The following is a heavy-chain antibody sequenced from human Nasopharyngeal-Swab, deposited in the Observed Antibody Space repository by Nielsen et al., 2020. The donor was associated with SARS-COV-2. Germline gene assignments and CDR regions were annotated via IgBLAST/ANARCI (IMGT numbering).Heavy chain of an antibody. Sequence: GGSLRLSCAAFGFTFSDYYMSWIRQAPGKGLEWVSYISSSGSTIYYADSVKGRFTISRDNAKNSLYLQMNSLRAEDTAVYYCARALRSSGNRFDYWGQGTLVTVSS. CDR2: ISSSGSTI. CDR1: GFTFSDYY. D-gene: IGHD3-22*01. J-gene: IGHJ4*02. CDR3: ARALRSSGNRFDY. V-gene: IGHV3-11*01.